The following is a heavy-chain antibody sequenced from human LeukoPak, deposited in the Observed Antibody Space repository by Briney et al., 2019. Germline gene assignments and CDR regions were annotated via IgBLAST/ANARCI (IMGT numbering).Heavy chain of an antibody. J-gene: IGHJ4*02. CDR2: RRNKANSYTT. D-gene: IGHD3-3*01. CDR1: GFTFSDHY. V-gene: IGHV3-72*01. CDR3: ARVSPPGVSGYHYFDY. Sequence: GGSLRLSCTASGFTFSDHYMDWGRQAPGPGMDWVGRRRNKANSYTTEYAASVKGRFSISRDDSKNSVYLQMNSLKAEDTAVYYCARVSPPGVSGYHYFDYWGQGTLVTVSS.